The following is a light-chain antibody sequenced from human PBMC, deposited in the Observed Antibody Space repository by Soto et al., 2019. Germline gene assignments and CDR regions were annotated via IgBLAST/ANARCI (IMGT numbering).Light chain of an antibody. V-gene: IGKV3-11*01. CDR3: QQRSNWLT. CDR1: QSVSSN. J-gene: IGKJ4*01. CDR2: GAS. Sequence: EIVMTPSPATLSVSPGERATLSCRASQSVSSNLAWYQQKPGQAPRLLIYGASRRATGIPARFSGSGSGTDFTLTISIIEPEDFAFYYFQQRSNWLTFGGGTKVDIK.